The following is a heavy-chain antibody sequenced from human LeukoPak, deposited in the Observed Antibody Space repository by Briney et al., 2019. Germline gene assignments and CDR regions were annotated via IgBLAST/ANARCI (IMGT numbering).Heavy chain of an antibody. CDR3: AAGYSGYDSGYWFDP. D-gene: IGHD5-12*01. CDR2: ISSSSSYI. J-gene: IGHJ5*02. V-gene: IGHV3-21*01. Sequence: GGSLRLSCAASGFTFSSYSMNWVRQAPGKGLEWVSSISSSSSYIYYADSAKGRFTISRDNAKNSLYLQMNSLRAEDTAVYYCAAGYSGYDSGYWFDPWGQGTLVTVSS. CDR1: GFTFSSYS.